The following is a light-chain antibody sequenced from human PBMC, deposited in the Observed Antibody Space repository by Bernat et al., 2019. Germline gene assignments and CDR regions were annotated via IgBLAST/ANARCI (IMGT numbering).Light chain of an antibody. CDR3: QQRSNWPLT. CDR2: DAS. CDR1: QSVSSY. Sequence: EIVLTQSPATLSLSPGERATLSCRASQSVSSYLAWYQQKPGQAPRLLIYDASIGATGIPARFSGSGSGTDFTLTISSLEPEDFAVYYCQQRSNWPLTFGGVTKVEIK. V-gene: IGKV3-11*01. J-gene: IGKJ4*02.